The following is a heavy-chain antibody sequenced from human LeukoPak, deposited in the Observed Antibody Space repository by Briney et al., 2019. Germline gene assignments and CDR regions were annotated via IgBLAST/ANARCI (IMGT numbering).Heavy chain of an antibody. Sequence: SKTLSLTCAVYGGSFSGYYWSWIRQPPGKGLEWIGEINHSGSTNYNPSLKSRVTISVDTSKNQFSLKLSSVTAADTAVYYCARTGGSGSKFDYWGQGALVTVSS. CDR3: ARTGGSGSKFDY. D-gene: IGHD3-10*01. J-gene: IGHJ4*02. V-gene: IGHV4-34*01. CDR2: INHSGST. CDR1: GGSFSGYY.